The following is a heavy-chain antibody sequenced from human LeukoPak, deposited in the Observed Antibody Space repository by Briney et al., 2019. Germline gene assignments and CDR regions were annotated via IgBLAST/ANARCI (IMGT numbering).Heavy chain of an antibody. CDR2: INPNSGGT. V-gene: IGHV1-2*02. CDR3: ARGNFYSSSWDFDY. J-gene: IGHJ4*02. D-gene: IGHD6-13*01. Sequence: ASVKVSCKASGYTFTGYYMHWVRQAPGQGLEWMGWINPNSGGTNYAQKFQGRVTITRNTSISTAYMELSSLRSEDTAVYHCARGNFYSSSWDFDYWGQGTLVTVSS. CDR1: GYTFTGYY.